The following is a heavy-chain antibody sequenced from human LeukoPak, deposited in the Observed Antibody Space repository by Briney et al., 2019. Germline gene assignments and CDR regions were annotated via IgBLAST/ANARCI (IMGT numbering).Heavy chain of an antibody. J-gene: IGHJ4*02. D-gene: IGHD7-27*01. CDR1: GFTFSNYA. CDR2: INGRGGST. CDR3: VSGDFDY. Sequence: GGSLRLSCAASGFTFSNYAMSWVRQAPGKGLEWVSSINGRGGSTYYADSVKGRFTISRDNAKNSLYLQMNSLRAEDTAVYYCVSGDFDYWGQGTLVTVSS. V-gene: IGHV3-23*01.